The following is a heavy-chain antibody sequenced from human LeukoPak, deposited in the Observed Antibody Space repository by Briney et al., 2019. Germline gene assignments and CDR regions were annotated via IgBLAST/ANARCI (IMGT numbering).Heavy chain of an antibody. V-gene: IGHV1-24*01. J-gene: IGHJ4*02. D-gene: IGHD4-23*01. Sequence: GASVKVSCKASGYTLTELSMHWVRQAPGKGLEWMGGFDPEDGETIYAQKFQGRVTMTEDTSTDTAYMELSSLRSEDTAVYYCATVAHGGNSGGFDYWGQGTLVTVSS. CDR1: GYTLTELS. CDR2: FDPEDGET. CDR3: ATVAHGGNSGGFDY.